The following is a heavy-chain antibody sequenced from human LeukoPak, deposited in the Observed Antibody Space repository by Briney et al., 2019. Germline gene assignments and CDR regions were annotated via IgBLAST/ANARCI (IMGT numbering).Heavy chain of an antibody. D-gene: IGHD5-18*01. Sequence: GGSLRLSCAASGFTFSSYAMHWVRQAPGKGLEWVAVISYDGSNKYYADSVKGRFTISRDNSKNTLYLQMNSLRAEDTAVYYCARGPGELWFFDYWGQGTLVTVSS. CDR1: GFTFSSYA. V-gene: IGHV3-30-3*01. CDR3: ARGPGELWFFDY. CDR2: ISYDGSNK. J-gene: IGHJ4*02.